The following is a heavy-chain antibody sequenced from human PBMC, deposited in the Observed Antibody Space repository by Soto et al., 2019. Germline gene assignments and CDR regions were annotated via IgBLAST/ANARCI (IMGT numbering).Heavy chain of an antibody. D-gene: IGHD6-19*01. J-gene: IGHJ6*02. CDR3: AKFLLAVAGYLHVIDC. V-gene: IGHV3-30*18. Sequence: GGSLRLCCAASGFTFSSYSMNWVRQAPGKGLEWVAVISHDGSNKYFADSVKGRFTISRDNSQNTLYLQMNSLRAEDTAVYYCAKFLLAVAGYLHVIDCWGQRTTDTGSS. CDR1: GFTFSSYS. CDR2: ISHDGSNK.